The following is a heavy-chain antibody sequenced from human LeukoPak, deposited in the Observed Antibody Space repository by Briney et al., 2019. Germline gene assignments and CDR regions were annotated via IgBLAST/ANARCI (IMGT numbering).Heavy chain of an antibody. D-gene: IGHD1-14*01. J-gene: IGHJ4*02. V-gene: IGHV4-59*01. CDR2: IYYSGST. CDR3: ARGDRVGREFDY. Sequence: SETLSLTCTVSGGSISSYYWSWIRQPPGKGLEWIGFIYYSGSTNYNPSLKSRVTISIDTSKNQFSLKLSSVTAADTAVYYCARGDRVGREFDYWGQGTLVTVSS. CDR1: GGSISSYY.